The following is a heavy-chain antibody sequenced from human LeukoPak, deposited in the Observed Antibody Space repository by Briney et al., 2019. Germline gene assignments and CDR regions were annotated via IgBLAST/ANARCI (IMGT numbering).Heavy chain of an antibody. CDR2: IIPIFGTA. D-gene: IGHD6-19*01. V-gene: IGHV1-69*05. CDR1: GGTFSSYA. CDR3: ARNHRIAVAGTWINYFDY. Sequence: ASVKVSCKASGGTFSSYAISWVRQAPGQGLEWMGGIIPIFGTANYAQKFQGRVTITTDESTSTAYMELSSLRSEDTAVYYCARNHRIAVAGTWINYFDYWGQGTLVTVSS. J-gene: IGHJ4*02.